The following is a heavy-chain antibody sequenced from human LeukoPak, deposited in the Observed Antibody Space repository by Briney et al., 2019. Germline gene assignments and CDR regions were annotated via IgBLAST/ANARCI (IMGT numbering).Heavy chain of an antibody. CDR1: GFIFSGYV. Sequence: GGSLRLSCAASGFIFSGYVMYWVRQAPGKGLEYVSAISSNGGSTYYTNSVKGRFAISRDNSKNTLYLQMGSLRAEDMAVYYCARSSSGCFDYWGQGTLVTVSS. V-gene: IGHV3-64*01. D-gene: IGHD6-19*01. J-gene: IGHJ4*02. CDR3: ARSSSGCFDY. CDR2: ISSNGGST.